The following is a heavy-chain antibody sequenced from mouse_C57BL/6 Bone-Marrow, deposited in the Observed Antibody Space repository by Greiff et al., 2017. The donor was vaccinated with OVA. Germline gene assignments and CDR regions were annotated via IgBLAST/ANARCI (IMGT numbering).Heavy chain of an antibody. D-gene: IGHD3-2*02. CDR3: ARERQLRRGYFDY. CDR2: ISPRAGST. Sequence: QVQLQQSGPELVKPGASVKLSCKASGYTFTSYDINWVKQMPGQGLEWIGWISPRAGSTKYNEKIKGKATLTVDTSSSTAYMELHSLTSEDSAVYFCARERQLRRGYFDYWGQGTTLTVSS. V-gene: IGHV1-85*01. CDR1: GYTFTSYD. J-gene: IGHJ2*01.